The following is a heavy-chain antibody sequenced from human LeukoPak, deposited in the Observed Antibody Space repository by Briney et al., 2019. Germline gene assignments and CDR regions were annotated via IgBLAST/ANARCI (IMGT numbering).Heavy chain of an antibody. CDR2: ISGSGGST. CDR3: AKRPGYYDSSGYYFDY. D-gene: IGHD3-22*01. CDR1: GFTFSSYA. V-gene: IGHV3-23*01. Sequence: GGSLRLSCAASGFTFSSYAMSWVRQAPGKGLEWVSAISGSGGSTYYADSVKGRFTISRDNSKNTLYLQMNSLRAEDTAVYYCAKRPGYYDSSGYYFDYWGQGTLVTVSS. J-gene: IGHJ4*02.